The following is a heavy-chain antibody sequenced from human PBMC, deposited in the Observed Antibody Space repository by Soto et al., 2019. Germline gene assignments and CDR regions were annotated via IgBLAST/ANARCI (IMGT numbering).Heavy chain of an antibody. D-gene: IGHD2-2*01. V-gene: IGHV4-30-2*06. CDR1: GASVSSGGFS. CDR2: IYHTGST. CDR3: ARAVDTSTISPHFDH. Sequence: QLQLEESGSGLVRPSQTLSLTCVVSGASVSSGGFSWSWIRQSTGRGLELNGYIYHTGSTQSNPSPRSRVTKSLDRPQNLLSLSLTPVTAADTAVYFCARAVDTSTISPHFDHWGRGTLVSVSS. J-gene: IGHJ4*02.